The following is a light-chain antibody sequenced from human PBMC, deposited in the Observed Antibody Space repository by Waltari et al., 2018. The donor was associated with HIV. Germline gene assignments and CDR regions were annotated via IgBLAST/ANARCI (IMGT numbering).Light chain of an antibody. J-gene: IGKJ4*01. CDR1: QSLLHSNGNNY. V-gene: IGKV2-28*01. Sequence: LVMTQSPLSLPVSPGEPASISCSSNQSLLHSNGNNYLDWYLHKSGQSPKLVIYLAYIRASGVPDRVSGSGSGTDFTLKFSRVEAEDVGVYYCMQSLQTPRTFGGGTNVQIK. CDR3: MQSLQTPRT. CDR2: LAY.